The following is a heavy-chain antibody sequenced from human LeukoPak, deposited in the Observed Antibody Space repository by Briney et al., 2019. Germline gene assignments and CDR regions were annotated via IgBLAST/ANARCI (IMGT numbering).Heavy chain of an antibody. CDR3: ARDYGITMVRGVPPPHNWFDP. CDR1: GYTFTSYG. CDR2: ISAYNGNT. J-gene: IGHJ5*02. D-gene: IGHD3-10*01. V-gene: IGHV1-18*01. Sequence: RASVKVSCKASGYTFTSYGISWVRQAPGQGLERMGCISAYNGNTNYAQKLQGRVTMTTDTSTSTAYMELRSLRSDDTAVYYCARDYGITMVRGVPPPHNWFDPWGQGTLVTVSS.